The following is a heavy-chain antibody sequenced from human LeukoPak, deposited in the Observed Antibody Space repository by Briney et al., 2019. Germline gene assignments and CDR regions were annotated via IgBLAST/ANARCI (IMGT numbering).Heavy chain of an antibody. J-gene: IGHJ3*01. CDR3: PRDPTYPPWDAFDL. V-gene: IGHV4-59*11. Sequence: NCSETLSLTCPLSGGSISSRYWSWIRQPPGKGLEWIGYNYYRGSTNYISALNRRPTISVHTYKHQFSLKLSSVPAADTAVYYCPRDPTYPPWDAFDLWAQGTMVTVSS. CDR2: NYYRGST. D-gene: IGHD2/OR15-2a*01. CDR1: GGSISSRY.